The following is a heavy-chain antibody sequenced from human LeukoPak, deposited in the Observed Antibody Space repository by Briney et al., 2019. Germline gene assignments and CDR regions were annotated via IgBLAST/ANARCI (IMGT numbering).Heavy chain of an antibody. CDR3: ARDKVVGATFFDY. V-gene: IGHV3-7*01. Sequence: GGSLRLSCAASGFTFSSHWMSWVRQAPGKGPEWVANIKQDGTEIYYVDSVKGQFTISRDNAKNSLYLQMNSLRDEDTAVYYCARDKVVGATFFDYWGQGTLVTVSS. D-gene: IGHD1-26*01. CDR2: IKQDGTEI. CDR1: GFTFSSHW. J-gene: IGHJ4*02.